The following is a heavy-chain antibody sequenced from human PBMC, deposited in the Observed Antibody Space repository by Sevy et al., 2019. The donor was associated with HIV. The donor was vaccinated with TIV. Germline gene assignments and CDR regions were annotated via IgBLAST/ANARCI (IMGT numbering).Heavy chain of an antibody. V-gene: IGHV4-38-2*01. CDR3: ASFGRLLLISGDTFEI. CDR2: IYHSGST. Sequence: SETLSLTCAVSRYSISSAYSWGWIRQPPGKGLEWIGNIYHSGSTYYYPSLNSRVTISVDTSKNQFSLKLNSVTAADTAVYYCASFGRLLLISGDTFEIWGQGTMVTVSS. CDR1: RYSISSAYS. D-gene: IGHD3-9*01. J-gene: IGHJ3*02.